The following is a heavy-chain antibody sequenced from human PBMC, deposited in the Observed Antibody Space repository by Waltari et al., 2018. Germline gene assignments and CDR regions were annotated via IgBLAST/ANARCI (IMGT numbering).Heavy chain of an antibody. CDR3: APLPAGSGQTFDY. Sequence: EVQLVQSGAEVKKPGATVKIACKASGYTFIDYFMHWVQQAPGKGLEWVGRIDPEDGETVYAEKFQGRVTITADTSTDTSYLELSSLRSDDTAVYHCAPLPAGSGQTFDYWGQGTLLTVSS. V-gene: IGHV1-69-2*01. D-gene: IGHD3-10*01. CDR1: GYTFIDYF. J-gene: IGHJ4*02. CDR2: IDPEDGET.